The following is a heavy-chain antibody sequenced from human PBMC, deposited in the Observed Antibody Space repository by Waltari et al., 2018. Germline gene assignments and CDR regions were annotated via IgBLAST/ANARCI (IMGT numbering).Heavy chain of an antibody. CDR3: AKGKTGTTIGDFDD. J-gene: IGHJ4*02. D-gene: IGHD1-7*01. CDR2: MRYDGSNK. V-gene: IGHV3-30*02. Sequence: QVQLVESGVGVVHPGGALRLSCAADGFTFSSYGLHWVRQAPGKGVAWVACMRYDGSNKYYADSVKGRFTISRDNSKDTLYLQMNSLRAEDTAVYYCAKGKTGTTIGDFDDWGQGTLVTVAS. CDR1: GFTFSSYG.